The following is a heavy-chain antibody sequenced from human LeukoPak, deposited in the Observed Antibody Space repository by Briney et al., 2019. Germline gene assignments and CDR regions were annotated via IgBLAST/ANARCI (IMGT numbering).Heavy chain of an antibody. J-gene: IGHJ4*02. D-gene: IGHD6-13*01. CDR1: GFTFSSYG. CDR2: IRYDGSNK. CDR3: AKDHGWRSSWFYGVGCYFDY. Sequence: GGSLRLSCAASGFTFSSYGMHWVRQAPGKGLEWVAFIRYDGSNKYYADSVKGRFTISRDNSKNTLYLQMNSLRAEDTAVYYCAKDHGWRSSWFYGVGCYFDYWGQGTLVTVSS. V-gene: IGHV3-30*02.